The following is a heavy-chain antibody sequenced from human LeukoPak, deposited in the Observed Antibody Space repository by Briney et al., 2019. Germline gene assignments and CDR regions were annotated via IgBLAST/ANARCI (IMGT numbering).Heavy chain of an antibody. V-gene: IGHV3-48*04. Sequence: GGSLRLSCVASGFTFSSYWVTWVRQAPGKGLEWVSYISSSGSTIYYADSVKGRFTISRDNAKNSLYLQMNSLRAEDTAVYYCARGSAWFGELFYWGQGTLVTVSS. CDR1: GFTFSSYW. J-gene: IGHJ4*02. CDR3: ARGSAWFGELFY. D-gene: IGHD3-10*01. CDR2: ISSSGSTI.